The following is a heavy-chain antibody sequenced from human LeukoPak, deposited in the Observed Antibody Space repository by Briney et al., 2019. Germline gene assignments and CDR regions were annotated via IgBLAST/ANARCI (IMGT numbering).Heavy chain of an antibody. V-gene: IGHV3-30*18. CDR1: GFTLSSYG. Sequence: GGSLRLSYAPSGFTLSSYGMHPLRQAPGKGLEWVAVISYDGNNKFYADSVKGRFTISRDNSKNTLYLLMNSLRAEDTAVYYCAKDRSQVTGYSAIWYLDSSYYGMDVWGQGTTVTVSS. CDR3: AKDRSQVTGYSAIWYLDSSYYGMDV. J-gene: IGHJ6*02. CDR2: ISYDGNNK. D-gene: IGHD6-13*01.